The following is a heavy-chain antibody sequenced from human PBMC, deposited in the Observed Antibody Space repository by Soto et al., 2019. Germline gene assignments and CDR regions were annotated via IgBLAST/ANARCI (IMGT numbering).Heavy chain of an antibody. J-gene: IGHJ4*02. CDR1: GFTFSDYY. D-gene: IGHD4-4*01. V-gene: IGHV3-11*01. Sequence: GSLRLSCAASGFTFSDYYMSWIRQAPGRGPEWISYIGRSGSPIYYADSVKGRFTISRDNAKNSLYLQMNSLRAEDSAVYYCARGRTETLYYFDYWGQGILVTVSS. CDR3: ARGRTETLYYFDY. CDR2: IGRSGSPI.